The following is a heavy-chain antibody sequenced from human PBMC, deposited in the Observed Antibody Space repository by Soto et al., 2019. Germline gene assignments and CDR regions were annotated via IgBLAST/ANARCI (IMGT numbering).Heavy chain of an antibody. J-gene: IGHJ4*02. D-gene: IGHD3-3*01. Sequence: EVQLVESGGGLVQPGGSLRLSCAASGFTFSSYSMNWVRQAPGKGLEWVSYISSSSSTIYYADSVKGRFTISRDHAKNSLYLQMNSLRDEDTAVYYCARCLYDFWGGEGYYFDYWGQGTLVTVSS. CDR2: ISSSSSTI. V-gene: IGHV3-48*02. CDR3: ARCLYDFWGGEGYYFDY. CDR1: GFTFSSYS.